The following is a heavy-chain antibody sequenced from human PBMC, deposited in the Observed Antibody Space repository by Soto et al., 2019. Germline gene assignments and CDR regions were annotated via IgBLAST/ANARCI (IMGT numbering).Heavy chain of an antibody. V-gene: IGHV1-69*13. CDR2: IIPIFGTA. D-gene: IGHD3-22*01. CDR3: ARGWGYDSYTYYYAY. J-gene: IGHJ4*02. Sequence: SGKVSCKASGGTFSSYAISWVRQAPGQGLEWMGGIIPIFGTANYAQKFQGRVTITADESTSTAYMELSRLRSEDTAVYYCARGWGYDSYTYYYAYWGQGTLVTVSS. CDR1: GGTFSSYA.